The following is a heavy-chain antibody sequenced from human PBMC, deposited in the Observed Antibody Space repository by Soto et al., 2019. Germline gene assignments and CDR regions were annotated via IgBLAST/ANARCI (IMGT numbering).Heavy chain of an antibody. CDR2: ISGSGGST. CDR3: AKDQGLLWFGDSAY. J-gene: IGHJ1*01. D-gene: IGHD3-10*01. V-gene: IGHV3-23*01. CDR1: GFTFSSYA. Sequence: PGGSLRLSCAASGFTFSSYAMSWVRQAPGKGLEWVSAISGSGGSTYYADSVKGRFTISRDNSKNTLYLQMNSLRAEDTAVYYCAKDQGLLWFGDSAYCGQGTLVTVSS.